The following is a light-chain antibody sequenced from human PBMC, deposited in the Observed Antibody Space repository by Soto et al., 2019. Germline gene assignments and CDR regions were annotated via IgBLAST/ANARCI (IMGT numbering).Light chain of an antibody. Sequence: EIVVTQSPATLSVSPGEGATLSCRASQSVSYNVAWYQQRPGQAPRLLIYRASTRAPGIPARFSGTGSGTEFTLTITRLQSEDVAIYYCQQYNNWPPWTFGPGTKVEI. CDR1: QSVSYN. CDR3: QQYNNWPPWT. V-gene: IGKV3-15*01. CDR2: RAS. J-gene: IGKJ1*01.